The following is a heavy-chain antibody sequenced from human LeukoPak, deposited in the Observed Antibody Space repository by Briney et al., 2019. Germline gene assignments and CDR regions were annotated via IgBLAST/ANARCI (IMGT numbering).Heavy chain of an antibody. V-gene: IGHV4-59*03. Sequence: PSETLSLTCAVSGGSISVFYWTWIRQPPRKGREFIGQIHYSGSTDYNPSLKRQITMSVDTSKNQFFLSLNSVTAADTAVYYCAKFGLYYNMDVWGQGTTVTVSS. D-gene: IGHD3-16*01. J-gene: IGHJ6*02. CDR1: GGSISVFY. CDR3: AKFGLYYNMDV. CDR2: IHYSGST.